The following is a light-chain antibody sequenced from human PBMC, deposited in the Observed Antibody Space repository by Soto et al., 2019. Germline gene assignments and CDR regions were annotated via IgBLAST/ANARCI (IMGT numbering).Light chain of an antibody. V-gene: IGLV2-14*01. CDR3: SSYTTSNTLKIV. J-gene: IGLJ1*01. Sequence: QSVLTQPASVSGSPGQSITISCTGTSSDVCGYNYVSWYQQHPGKAPKFMIYDVSNRPSGVSNRFSGSKSGNTASLTISGLQAEDEADYYCSSYTTSNTLKIVFGNGTKVTV. CDR2: DVS. CDR1: SSDVCGYNY.